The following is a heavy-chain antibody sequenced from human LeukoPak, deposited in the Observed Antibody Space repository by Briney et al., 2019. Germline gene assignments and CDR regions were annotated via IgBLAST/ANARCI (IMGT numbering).Heavy chain of an antibody. CDR3: AGRGHRYSRD. CDR2: IYDSGIT. Sequence: PSETLSLTCTVSGDSVTSGYWSWIRQPPGKGLEWIGYIYDSGITDYNPSLKSRLTISVDTSNNQFSLNLSSVTAADTAVYYCAGRGHRYSRDWGKGILVTVSS. CDR1: GDSVTSGY. V-gene: IGHV4-4*09. D-gene: IGHD2-15*01. J-gene: IGHJ1*01.